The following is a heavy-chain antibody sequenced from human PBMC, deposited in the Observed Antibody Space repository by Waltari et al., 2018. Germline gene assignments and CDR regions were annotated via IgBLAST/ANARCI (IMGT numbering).Heavy chain of an antibody. CDR3: AGGGDGYVADY. CDR2: INPNSVGT. D-gene: IGHD5-12*01. J-gene: IGHJ4*02. CDR1: GYTFTGYY. V-gene: IGHV1-2*01. Sequence: QVQLVQSGAEVKKPGASVKVSCKASGYTFTGYYMHWVRQAPGQGLEWMGRINPNSVGTNYAQKFQGRVESNADKSPSTAYIELSSLGSEDTAVYYCAGGGDGYVADYRGQGTLVTVSS.